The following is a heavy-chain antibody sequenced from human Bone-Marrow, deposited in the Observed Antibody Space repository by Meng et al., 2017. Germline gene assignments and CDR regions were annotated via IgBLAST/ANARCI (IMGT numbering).Heavy chain of an antibody. CDR1: GFTFSDYW. Sequence: GESLKISCAASGFTFSDYWMLWVRQVPGKGLVWVSRINGDGRITGYADSVRGRFTISRDNAKNTLYLHMNSLGVEDTAVYYCAKDGQQLDSAFDIWGQGTMVTVSS. CDR3: AKDGQQLDSAFDI. D-gene: IGHD6-13*01. CDR2: INGDGRIT. J-gene: IGHJ3*02. V-gene: IGHV3-74*01.